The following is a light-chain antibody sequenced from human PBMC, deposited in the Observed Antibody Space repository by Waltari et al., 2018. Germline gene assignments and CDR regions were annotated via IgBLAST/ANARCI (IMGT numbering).Light chain of an antibody. CDR1: SSDVGDYDY. Sequence: QSALTQPPSASGSLGQSVTISCTGTSSDVGDYDYVSWFQQHPGKAPKLMIYDVSKRPSVVPDRLAGSKTGNTASLTVSGLQAEDEADYYSSSYAGSNNLVFGSGTKVTVL. CDR2: DVS. V-gene: IGLV2-8*01. CDR3: SSYAGSNNLV. J-gene: IGLJ1*01.